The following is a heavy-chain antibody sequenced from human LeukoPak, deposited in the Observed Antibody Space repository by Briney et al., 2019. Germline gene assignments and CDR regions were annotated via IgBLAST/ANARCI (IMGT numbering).Heavy chain of an antibody. V-gene: IGHV3-53*01. CDR2: IYSGGTT. D-gene: IGHD3-3*02. CDR1: GFTASTYY. Sequence: GESLRLSCAASGFTASTYYMNWVRQAPGKRLEWVSIIYSGGTTYYADSVKGRFTISRDTSKNTLSLQMNSLRAEDTAVYFCARVGDHFHWNLDLWGRGTLVTVSS. CDR3: ARVGDHFHWNLDL. J-gene: IGHJ2*01.